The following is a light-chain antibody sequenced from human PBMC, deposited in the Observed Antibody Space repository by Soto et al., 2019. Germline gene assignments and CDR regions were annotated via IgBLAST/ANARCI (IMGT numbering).Light chain of an antibody. CDR1: QSISSW. V-gene: IGKV1-5*01. Sequence: DIQMTQSPSTLSASVGDRVTITCRASQSISSWLAWYQQKPGKAPKVLIFDASSLESGVPSRFRGSGSETEFTLTISSLQPDDFATYYCQKYSTYPWTFGQGTKV. CDR3: QKYSTYPWT. CDR2: DAS. J-gene: IGKJ1*01.